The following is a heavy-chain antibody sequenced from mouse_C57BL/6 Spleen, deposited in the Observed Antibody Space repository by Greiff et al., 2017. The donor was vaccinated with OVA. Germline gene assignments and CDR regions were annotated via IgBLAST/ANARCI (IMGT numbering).Heavy chain of an antibody. J-gene: IGHJ3*01. V-gene: IGHV1-75*01. CDR1: GYTFTDYY. D-gene: IGHD1-1*01. Sequence: QVQLTESGPELVKPGASVKISCKASGYTFTDYYIHWVKQRPGQGLEWIVWIFPGSGSTSYNEKFKGKATLTVDKSSSTAYMLLSSLTSEDSAVYFCARSPYYYGRSPLAYWGQGTLVTVSA. CDR2: IFPGSGST. CDR3: ARSPYYYGRSPLAY.